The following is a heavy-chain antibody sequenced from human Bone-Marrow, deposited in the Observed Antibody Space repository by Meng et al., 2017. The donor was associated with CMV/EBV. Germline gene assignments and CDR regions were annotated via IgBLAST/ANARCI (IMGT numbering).Heavy chain of an antibody. V-gene: IGHV4-61*01. D-gene: IGHD5-18*01. Sequence: SETLSLTCTVSGGSVSSGSYYWSWIRQPPGKGLEWIGYIYYSGSTNYNPSLKSRVTISVDTSKNQFSLKLSSVTAADTAVYYCARGSWIQGWGYFDDWGQGTLVTVSS. J-gene: IGHJ4*02. CDR2: IYYSGST. CDR3: ARGSWIQGWGYFDD. CDR1: GGSVSSGSYY.